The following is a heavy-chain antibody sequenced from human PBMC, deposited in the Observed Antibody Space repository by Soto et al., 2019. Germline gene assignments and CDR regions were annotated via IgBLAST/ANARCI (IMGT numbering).Heavy chain of an antibody. V-gene: IGHV3-23*01. CDR2: ISGNGGST. Sequence: EVQLLESGGGLVQPGGSLRLSCAASGFTFSSYAMSWVRQAPGKGLEWVSAISGNGGSTYYADSVKGRFTISKDNSKNTLYLQMNSLRAEDTAVYYCAKGKIVVATPLDYWGQGTLVTVSS. CDR1: GFTFSSYA. D-gene: IGHD3-22*01. J-gene: IGHJ4*02. CDR3: AKGKIVVATPLDY.